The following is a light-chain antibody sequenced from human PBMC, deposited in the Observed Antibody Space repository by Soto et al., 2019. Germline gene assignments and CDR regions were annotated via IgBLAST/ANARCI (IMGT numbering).Light chain of an antibody. CDR2: EVS. CDR3: SSYAGRTLYV. CDR1: SSDIGVYNY. Sequence: QSALTQPASVSGSPGQSITISCTGTSSDIGVYNYVSWYQQHPGKAPKLVICEVSNRPSGVSSRFSGSKSGNTASLTISGLRAEDEADYYCSSYAGRTLYVFGTGTKLTVL. V-gene: IGLV2-14*01. J-gene: IGLJ1*01.